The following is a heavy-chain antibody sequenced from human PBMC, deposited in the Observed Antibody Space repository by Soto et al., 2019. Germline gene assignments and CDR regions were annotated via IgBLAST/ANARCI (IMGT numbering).Heavy chain of an antibody. D-gene: IGHD3-22*01. V-gene: IGHV3-7*01. CDR3: ARDSVFYDSTGDFDY. Sequence: GGSLRLSCAASEFAFSRYWMSWVRQAPGKGLEWVANIKQDGSETYYVDSVKGRFTISRDNAKNSLYLQMSSLRAEDTAVYYCARDSVFYDSTGDFDYWGQETVVTVSS. J-gene: IGHJ4*02. CDR2: IKQDGSET. CDR1: EFAFSRYW.